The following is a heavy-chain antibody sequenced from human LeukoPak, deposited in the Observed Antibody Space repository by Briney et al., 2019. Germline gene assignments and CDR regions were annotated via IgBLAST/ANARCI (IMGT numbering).Heavy chain of an antibody. CDR1: GYTFTGYY. Sequence: ASVKVSCKASGYTFTGYYTHWVRQAPGQGLEWMGWINPNSGGTNYAQKFQGRVTMTRDTSISTAYMELSRLRSDDTAVYYCARDLSFGEFLGPSDYWGQGTLVTVSS. D-gene: IGHD3-10*01. CDR3: ARDLSFGEFLGPSDY. CDR2: INPNSGGT. J-gene: IGHJ4*02. V-gene: IGHV1-2*02.